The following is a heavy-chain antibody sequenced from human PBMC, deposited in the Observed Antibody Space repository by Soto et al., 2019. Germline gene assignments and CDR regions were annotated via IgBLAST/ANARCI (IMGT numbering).Heavy chain of an antibody. CDR1: GGSLSSGCYY. CDR2: IYYSGSS. CDR3: ATHSGRPDCSSTRCYKLYWFDP. J-gene: IGHJ5*02. V-gene: IGHV4-31*03. D-gene: IGHD2-2*02. Sequence: TLSLPCTVSGGSLSSGCYYWSWIRQHPGKGLGWIWYIYYSGSSYYNPSLKSRLTISVDTSKNQFSLKLSSFTSSYTAVYDGATHSGRPDCSSTRCYKLYWFDPWGQGTLGTVS.